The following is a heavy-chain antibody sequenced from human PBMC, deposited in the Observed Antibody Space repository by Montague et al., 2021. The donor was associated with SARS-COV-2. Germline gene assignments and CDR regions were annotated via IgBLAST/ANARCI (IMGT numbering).Heavy chain of an antibody. Sequence: ALVKPTQTLTLTCTFSGFSLSTSGVGVGWIRQPPGKALEWLALIYWXXXKRYSPSLKSRLTITKDTSKNQVVLTMTNMDPVDTATYYCAHRRPLWGYFDYWGQGTLVTVSS. D-gene: IGHD7-27*01. CDR1: GFSLSTSGVG. J-gene: IGHJ4*02. V-gene: IGHV2-5*02. CDR2: IYWXXXK. CDR3: AHRRPLWGYFDY.